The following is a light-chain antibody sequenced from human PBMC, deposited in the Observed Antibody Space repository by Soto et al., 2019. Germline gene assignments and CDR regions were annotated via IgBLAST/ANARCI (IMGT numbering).Light chain of an antibody. Sequence: DIVMTQSPDSLAVSLGERATINCKSSQSVLYSSNDKNFLTWYQQKPGQPPKLLIYWASTRESGVPDRFSGSGSGTDFTLTISSLQAEDVAVYYCHQYYSTPWTFGQGTKEEIK. V-gene: IGKV4-1*01. J-gene: IGKJ1*01. CDR1: QSVLYSSNDKNF. CDR3: HQYYSTPWT. CDR2: WAS.